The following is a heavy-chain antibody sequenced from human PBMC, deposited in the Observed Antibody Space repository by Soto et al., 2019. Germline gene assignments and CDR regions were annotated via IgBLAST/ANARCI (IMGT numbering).Heavy chain of an antibody. J-gene: IGHJ6*02. CDR3: ARGSSSGSYCSGGSCLYGMDV. CDR2: INHSGST. D-gene: IGHD2-15*01. Sequence: SETLSLTCAVYGGSFSGYYWSWIRQPPGKGLEWIGEINHSGSTNYNPSLKSRVTISVDTSKNQFSLKLSSVTAADTAVYCCARGSSSGSYCSGGSCLYGMDVWGQGTTVTVSS. CDR1: GGSFSGYY. V-gene: IGHV4-34*01.